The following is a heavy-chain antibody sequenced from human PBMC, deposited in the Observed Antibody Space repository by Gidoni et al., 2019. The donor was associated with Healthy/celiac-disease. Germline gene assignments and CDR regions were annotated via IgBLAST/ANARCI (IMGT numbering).Heavy chain of an antibody. V-gene: IGHV3-48*03. CDR3: ARANKGYYYDSSGYSDAFDI. CDR2: ISSSGSTI. J-gene: IGHJ3*02. Sequence: EVQLVESGGGLVQPGGSLRLSCAASGFTFSSYEMHWARQVPGKGLEWVSYISSSGSTIYYADSVKGRFTISRDNAKNSLYLQMNSLRAEDTAVYYCARANKGYYYDSSGYSDAFDIWGQGTMVTVSS. D-gene: IGHD3-22*01. CDR1: GFTFSSYE.